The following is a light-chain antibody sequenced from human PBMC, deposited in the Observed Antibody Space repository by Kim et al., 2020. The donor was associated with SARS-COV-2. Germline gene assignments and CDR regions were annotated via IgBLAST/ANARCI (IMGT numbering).Light chain of an antibody. CDR2: EVS. Sequence: QSALTQPASVSGSPGQSITLSCTGTSSDVGSYNFVSWYQQHPGKAPKLIIYEVSKRPSRISHRFSGSKSGNTASLTISGLQAEDEADYYCCSYAGSSTWVFGGGTQLTVL. CDR1: SSDVGSYNF. CDR3: CSYAGSSTWV. V-gene: IGLV2-23*02. J-gene: IGLJ3*02.